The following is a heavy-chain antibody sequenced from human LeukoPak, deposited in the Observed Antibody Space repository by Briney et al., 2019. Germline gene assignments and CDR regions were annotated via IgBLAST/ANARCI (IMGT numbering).Heavy chain of an antibody. Sequence: GGSLRLSCAASGFTFSSYGMHWVRQAPGKGLEWVAVISYDGSNKYYADSVKGRFTISRGNSKNTLYLQMNSLRAEDTAVYYCAKDDVYYDSFDYWGQGTLVTVSS. CDR2: ISYDGSNK. CDR1: GFTFSSYG. J-gene: IGHJ4*02. D-gene: IGHD3-22*01. V-gene: IGHV3-30*18. CDR3: AKDDVYYDSFDY.